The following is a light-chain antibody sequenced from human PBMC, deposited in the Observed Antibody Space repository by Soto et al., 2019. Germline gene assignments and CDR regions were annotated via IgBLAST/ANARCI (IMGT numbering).Light chain of an antibody. V-gene: IGLV1-40*01. J-gene: IGLJ2*01. Sequence: QTVLTQPPSVSGAPGQRVTISCTGSRSNIGAGYDVHWYQQLPGTAPKLLIYGNSNRPSGVPDRFSGSKSGTSASLAITGLQAEDEADYCCQSYDSSLSGSVVFGGGTMVTVL. CDR2: GNS. CDR3: QSYDSSLSGSVV. CDR1: RSNIGAGYD.